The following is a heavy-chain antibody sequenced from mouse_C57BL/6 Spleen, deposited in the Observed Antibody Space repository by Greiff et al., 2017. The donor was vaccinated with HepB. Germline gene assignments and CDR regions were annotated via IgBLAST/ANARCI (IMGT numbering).Heavy chain of an antibody. CDR2: IWSDGST. V-gene: IGHV2-6-1*01. Sequence: VKLMESGPGLVAPSQSLSITCTVSGFSLTSYGVHWVRQPPGKGLEWLVVIWSDGSTTYNSALKSRLSISKDNSKSQVFLKMNSLQTDDTAMYYCARHWVTTVVATGAMDYWGQGTSVTVSS. D-gene: IGHD1-1*01. CDR3: ARHWVTTVVATGAMDY. J-gene: IGHJ4*01. CDR1: GFSLTSYG.